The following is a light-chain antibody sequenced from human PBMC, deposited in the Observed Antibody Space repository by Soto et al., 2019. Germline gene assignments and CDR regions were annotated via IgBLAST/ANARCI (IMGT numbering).Light chain of an antibody. J-gene: IGKJ3*01. CDR2: WAS. V-gene: IGKV4-1*01. CDR1: QSVLYSSNNKNY. Sequence: IVMTQSPDSMAVSLGERATINCKSSQSVLYSSNNKNYVAWYQQKPGQPPKLLIYWASTRKSGVPDRFSGSGSGTDFTLTISSLQAEDVAVYYCQQHYTTPPTFGPGTKVDIK. CDR3: QQHYTTPPT.